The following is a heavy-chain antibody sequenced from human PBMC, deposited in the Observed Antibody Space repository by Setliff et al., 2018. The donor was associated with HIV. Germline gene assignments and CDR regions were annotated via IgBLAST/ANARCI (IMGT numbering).Heavy chain of an antibody. CDR2: IYYSGSD. J-gene: IGHJ4*02. CDR3: ARHDSGYGPFDT. D-gene: IGHD5-12*01. CDR1: GGSVTAYNYF. V-gene: IGHV4-39*01. Sequence: PSETLSLTCTVSGGSVTAYNYFWGWIRQPPGKGLEWIASIYYSGSDYYNPANKGRVTVSVDTSKNQFSLKLNSVTAADTAVYYCARHDSGYGPFDTWGPGTLVTVSS.